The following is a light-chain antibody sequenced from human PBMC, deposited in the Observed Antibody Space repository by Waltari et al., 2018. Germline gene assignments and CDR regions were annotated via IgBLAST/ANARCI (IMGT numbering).Light chain of an antibody. Sequence: DIVMTQSPDSLAVSLGDRATTNCKSSQSLLSSFNSKTYIAWYQQKPGQPPKLLINWASARGSGVPERFSGSGSETDFTLTISSLQTEDVAVYYCHHYYIPPLTFGQGTRLEIK. CDR2: WAS. V-gene: IGKV4-1*01. J-gene: IGKJ5*01. CDR1: QSLLSSFNSKTY. CDR3: HHYYIPPLT.